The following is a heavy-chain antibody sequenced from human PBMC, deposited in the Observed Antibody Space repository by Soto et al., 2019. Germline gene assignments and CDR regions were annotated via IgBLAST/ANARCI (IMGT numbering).Heavy chain of an antibody. CDR1: GGSVSSGSYY. CDR2: IYYSGST. Sequence: SETLSLTCTVSGGSVSSGSYYWSWIRQPPGKGLEWIGYIYYSGSTNYNPSLKSRGTISVDTSKNQFSLKLSSVTAADTAVYYCARVPLINSGWYVGYFDYWGQGTLVTVSS. J-gene: IGHJ4*02. D-gene: IGHD6-19*01. V-gene: IGHV4-61*01. CDR3: ARVPLINSGWYVGYFDY.